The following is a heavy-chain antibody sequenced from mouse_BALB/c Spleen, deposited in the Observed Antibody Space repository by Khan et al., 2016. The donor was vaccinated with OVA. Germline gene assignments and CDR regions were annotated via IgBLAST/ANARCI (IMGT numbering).Heavy chain of an antibody. CDR1: GYAFRNSW. V-gene: IGHV1-80*01. Sequence: VQLQESGAELVRPGSSMKISCKASGYAFRNSWMHWVKLGPGQGLEWIGQIYPGDGNTNYDGKFQDKATLTADKSSSTAYMQLSSLKSEDSAVFFCARSGYDFIAYWGQGTLVTVSA. CDR3: ARSGYDFIAY. D-gene: IGHD1-2*01. J-gene: IGHJ3*01. CDR2: IYPGDGNT.